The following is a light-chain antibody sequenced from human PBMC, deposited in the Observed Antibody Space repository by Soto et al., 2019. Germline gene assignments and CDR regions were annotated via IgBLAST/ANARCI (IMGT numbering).Light chain of an antibody. CDR2: DVN. CDR3: CSYTGTYTWV. Sequence: QSALTQPRSVSGSPGQSVTISCTGTSSDVGGYNYVSWYQQYPGKAPKFVIYDVNKRPSGVPDRFSGSKSGNTASLTISGLQAEDEADYYCCSYTGTYTWVFGGGTKLTV. J-gene: IGLJ3*02. V-gene: IGLV2-11*01. CDR1: SSDVGGYNY.